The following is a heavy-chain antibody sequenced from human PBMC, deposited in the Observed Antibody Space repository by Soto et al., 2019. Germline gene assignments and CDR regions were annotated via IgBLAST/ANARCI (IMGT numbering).Heavy chain of an antibody. CDR3: ARGGGAYDV. Sequence: QVQLVQSGAEVKKPGATVKVSCKASGYIVTSFGINWVRQAPGQGLEWMGCISEYGDSNYSEKLQDRVSLTTDTYTNTAYMELRSPGSDDTGVYYCARGGGAYDVWGQGTKITVSS. V-gene: IGHV1-18*01. CDR1: GYIVTSFG. CDR2: ISEYGDS. J-gene: IGHJ3*01.